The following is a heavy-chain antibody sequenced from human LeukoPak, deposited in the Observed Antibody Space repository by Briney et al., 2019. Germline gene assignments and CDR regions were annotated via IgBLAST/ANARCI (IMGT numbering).Heavy chain of an antibody. CDR1: GFTFSSYA. Sequence: GGSLRLSCAASGFTFSSYAMHWVRQAPGKGLEWVAVISYDGSNKYYADSVKGRFTISRDNAKNSLYLQMNSLRAEDTAVYYCARESDIVATNDAFDIWGQGTMVTVSS. V-gene: IGHV3-30*04. D-gene: IGHD5-12*01. J-gene: IGHJ3*02. CDR3: ARESDIVATNDAFDI. CDR2: ISYDGSNK.